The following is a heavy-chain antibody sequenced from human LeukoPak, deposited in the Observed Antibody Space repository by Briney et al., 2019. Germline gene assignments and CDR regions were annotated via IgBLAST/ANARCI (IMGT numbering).Heavy chain of an antibody. CDR1: GFTVSSNY. CDR2: IYYSGST. CDR3: ARGSLRVPAAERGYYYYGMDV. D-gene: IGHD2-2*01. V-gene: IGHV4-30-4*08. J-gene: IGHJ6*02. Sequence: LRLSCAASGFTVSSNYMSWVRQPPGKGLEWIGYIYYSGSTYYNPSLKSRVTISVDTSKNQFSLKLSSVTAADTAVYYCARGSLRVPAAERGYYYYGMDVWGQGTTVTVSS.